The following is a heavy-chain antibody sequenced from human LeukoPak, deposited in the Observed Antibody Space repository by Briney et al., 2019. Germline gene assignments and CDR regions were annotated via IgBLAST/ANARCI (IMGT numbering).Heavy chain of an antibody. CDR1: GGSISSSSYY. CDR3: KGYPLRFLEWPPFGDDFDY. CDR2: IYYSGST. V-gene: IGHV4-39*01. J-gene: IGHJ4*02. D-gene: IGHD3-3*01. Sequence: PSETLSLTCTVSGGSISSSSYYWGWIRQPPGKGLEWIGSIYYSGSTYYNPSLKSRVTISVDTSKNQFSLKLSSVTAADTAVYYCKGYPLRFLEWPPFGDDFDYWGQGTLVTVSS.